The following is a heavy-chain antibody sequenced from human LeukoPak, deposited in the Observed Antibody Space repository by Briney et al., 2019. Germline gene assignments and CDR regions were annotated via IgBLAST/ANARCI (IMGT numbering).Heavy chain of an antibody. V-gene: IGHV3-23*01. CDR2: ISGSGGST. Sequence: GGSLRLSCAASGFTFSNYAMSWVRQAPGKGLEWVSAISGSGGSTYYADSVKGRFTISRDNSKNTLYLQMSSLRAEDTAIYYCAKDYRVVPAATFDYWGQGTLVTVSS. J-gene: IGHJ4*02. CDR1: GFTFSNYA. CDR3: AKDYRVVPAATFDY. D-gene: IGHD2-2*01.